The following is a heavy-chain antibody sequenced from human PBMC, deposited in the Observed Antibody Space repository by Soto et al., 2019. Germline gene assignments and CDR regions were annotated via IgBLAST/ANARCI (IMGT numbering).Heavy chain of an antibody. V-gene: IGHV1-2*04. CDR2: INPNSGGT. Sequence: QVQLVQSGAEVKKPGASVKVSCKASGYTFTGYYMHWVRQAPGQGLEWMGWINPNSGGTNYAQKFQGWVTMTRDTSISTAYMELSRLRSDDTAVYYCARVRTVTDRRNDAFDSWGQGTMVTVSS. D-gene: IGHD4-17*01. CDR1: GYTFTGYY. CDR3: ARVRTVTDRRNDAFDS. J-gene: IGHJ3*02.